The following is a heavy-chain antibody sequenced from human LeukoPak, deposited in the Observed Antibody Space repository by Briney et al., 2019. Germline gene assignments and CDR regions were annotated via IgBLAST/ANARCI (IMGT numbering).Heavy chain of an antibody. CDR3: ARDQTYYYGSGRSAFDI. CDR1: GYTFTGYY. CDR2: INPNSGGT. D-gene: IGHD3-10*01. Sequence: SVKVSCKASGYTFTGYYMHWVRQAPGQGLEWMGWINPNSGGTNYAQKFQGRVTMTRDTSISTAYMELSRLRSDDTAVYYCARDQTYYYGSGRSAFDIWGQGTMVTVSS. V-gene: IGHV1-2*02. J-gene: IGHJ3*02.